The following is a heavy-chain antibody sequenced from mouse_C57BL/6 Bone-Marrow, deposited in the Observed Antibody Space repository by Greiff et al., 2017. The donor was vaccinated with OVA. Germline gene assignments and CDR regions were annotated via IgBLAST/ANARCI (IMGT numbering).Heavy chain of an antibody. Sequence: EVKLMESGAELVRPGASVKLSCTASGFNIKDDYMHWVKQRPEQGLEWIGWIDPENGDTEYASKFQGKATITADTSSNTAYLQLSSLTSEDTAVYYCTSNWDEGYWGQGTTLTVSS. D-gene: IGHD4-1*01. J-gene: IGHJ2*01. CDR1: GFNIKDDY. CDR2: IDPENGDT. CDR3: TSNWDEGY. V-gene: IGHV14-4*01.